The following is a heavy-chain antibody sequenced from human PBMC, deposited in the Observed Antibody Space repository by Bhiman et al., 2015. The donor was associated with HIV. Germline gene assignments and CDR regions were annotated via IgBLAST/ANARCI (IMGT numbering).Heavy chain of an antibody. J-gene: IGHJ4*02. CDR1: GFTFSAYS. CDR2: ISGGDTYI. Sequence: EVQLVESGGGLVKPGGSLRLSCAASGFTFSAYSMNWVRQAPGKGLEWVSSISGGDTYIYYADSVKGRFTISRDNAKNSLYLQMSSLRAEDTAVYYCARNPTTVTAAEFEYYFDYWGQGTLVTVSS. V-gene: IGHV3-21*03. CDR3: ARNPTTVTAAEFEYYFDY. D-gene: IGHD4-17*01.